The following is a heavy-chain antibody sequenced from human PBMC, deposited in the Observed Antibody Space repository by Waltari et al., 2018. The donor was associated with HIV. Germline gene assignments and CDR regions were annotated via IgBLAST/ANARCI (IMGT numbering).Heavy chain of an antibody. CDR2: IKQDGSEK. D-gene: IGHD1-1*01. Sequence: EVQLGESGGGLVQPGGSLSLSCAASGFTFSRYWLSWVRQAPGKGLEWVANIKQDGSEKYYVDSVKGRFTISRDNAKNSLYLQMNSLRAEDTAVYYCARDPLVEHRGILDYWGQGTLVTVSS. J-gene: IGHJ4*02. CDR1: GFTFSRYW. CDR3: ARDPLVEHRGILDY. V-gene: IGHV3-7*01.